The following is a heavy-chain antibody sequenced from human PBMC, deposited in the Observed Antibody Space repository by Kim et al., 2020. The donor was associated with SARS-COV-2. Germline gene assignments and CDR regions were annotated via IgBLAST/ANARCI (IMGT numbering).Heavy chain of an antibody. V-gene: IGHV3-53*01. Sequence: HADSVKGRFTISRDNSKNTVSLEMNSLTVEDTAEYFCARDGGGPAYWFFNLWGRGTLVSVSS. CDR3: ARDGGGPAYWFFNL. J-gene: IGHJ2*01. D-gene: IGHD2-15*01.